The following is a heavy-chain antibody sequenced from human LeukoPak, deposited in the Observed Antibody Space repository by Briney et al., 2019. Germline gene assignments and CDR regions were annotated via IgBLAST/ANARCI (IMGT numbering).Heavy chain of an antibody. Sequence: GGSLRLSCAASGITLKSNWMSWVRQAPGKGLEWVASINQDGSGELYVDSMKGRDIISRDNTSNEMELQMNSLRADDPAVYYCARDQHYSGSGIYDYYLDSWGQGTLVTVSS. CDR3: ARDQHYSGSGIYDYYLDS. CDR1: GITLKSNW. CDR2: INQDGSGE. J-gene: IGHJ4*02. D-gene: IGHD3-10*01. V-gene: IGHV3-7*03.